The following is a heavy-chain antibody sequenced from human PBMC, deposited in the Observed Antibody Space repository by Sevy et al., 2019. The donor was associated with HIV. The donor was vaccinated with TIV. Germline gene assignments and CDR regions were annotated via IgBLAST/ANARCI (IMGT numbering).Heavy chain of an antibody. Sequence: ASVKVSCKASGYSFTNYGIGWVRQAPGQGLEWMGWISGYNGYTNYAQNLQGRVTMTTDTSTSKAYMELRRLRSDDTAIYYCAKEGKNINSWFDTWGQGTLVTVSS. CDR1: GYSFTNYG. D-gene: IGHD2-15*01. CDR3: AKEGKNINSWFDT. J-gene: IGHJ5*02. V-gene: IGHV1-18*01. CDR2: ISGYNGYT.